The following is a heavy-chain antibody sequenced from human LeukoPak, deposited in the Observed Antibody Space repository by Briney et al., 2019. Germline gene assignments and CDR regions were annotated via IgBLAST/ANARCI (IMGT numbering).Heavy chain of an antibody. Sequence: SGGSLRLSCEASGFSFSSYDMSWVRQAPGKGLEWVSVISGSGGNTYYADSVKGRFTISRDNSKNTLYLQMNSLRAEDTAVYFCAKEIHDGSGSYSYFEHWGQGTLVTVSS. D-gene: IGHD3-22*01. V-gene: IGHV3-23*01. CDR1: GFSFSSYD. CDR3: AKEIHDGSGSYSYFEH. J-gene: IGHJ4*02. CDR2: ISGSGGNT.